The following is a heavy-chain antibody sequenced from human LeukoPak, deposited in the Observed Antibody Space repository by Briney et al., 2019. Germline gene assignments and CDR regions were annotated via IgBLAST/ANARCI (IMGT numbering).Heavy chain of an antibody. CDR1: GFTFSSYA. CDR2: ISYDGSNK. D-gene: IGHD6-13*01. CDR3: AKDGQQQGEPGVFLDY. Sequence: PGRSLRLSCAASGFTFSSYAMHWVRQAPGKGLEWVAVISYDGSNKYYADSVKGRFTISRDNSKNTLYLQMNSLRAEDTAVYYCAKDGQQQGEPGVFLDYWGQGTLVTVSP. V-gene: IGHV3-30*04. J-gene: IGHJ4*02.